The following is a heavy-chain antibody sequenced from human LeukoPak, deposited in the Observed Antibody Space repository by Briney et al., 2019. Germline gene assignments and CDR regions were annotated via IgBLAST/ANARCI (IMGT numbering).Heavy chain of an antibody. Sequence: SVKVSCKASGGTFNNYAISWVRQAPGQGLEWMGGIIPLSGTANYAQKFQGRVTITTDESASTDYMELSNLRSDDTAVYYCASRTADYGSGSHYGYWGQGTLVTVSS. CDR3: ASRTADYGSGSHYGY. D-gene: IGHD3-10*01. CDR1: GGTFNNYA. V-gene: IGHV1-69*05. CDR2: IIPLSGTA. J-gene: IGHJ4*02.